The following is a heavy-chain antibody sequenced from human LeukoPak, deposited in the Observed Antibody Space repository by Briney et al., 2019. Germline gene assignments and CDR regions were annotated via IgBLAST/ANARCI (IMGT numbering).Heavy chain of an antibody. D-gene: IGHD3-22*01. CDR3: AKASTIVPPLYYFDY. CDR2: ISGSGGST. CDR1: GFTFSSYD. Sequence: QSGGSLRLACAASGFTFSSYDMSWVRQAPGKWLEWVSAISGSGGSTYYADSVKGRFTISRDNSKNTLYLQMNSLRAEDTAVYYCAKASTIVPPLYYFDYWGQGTLVTVSS. V-gene: IGHV3-23*01. J-gene: IGHJ4*02.